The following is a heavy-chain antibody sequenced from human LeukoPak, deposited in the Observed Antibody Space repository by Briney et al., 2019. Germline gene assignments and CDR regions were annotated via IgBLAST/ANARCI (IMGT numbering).Heavy chain of an antibody. D-gene: IGHD3-22*01. CDR3: ARRVYYYDSFFAYYFDY. CDR2: IYYSGST. CDR1: GGSISSSSYY. J-gene: IGHJ4*02. Sequence: SETLSLTCTVSGGSISSSSYYWGWIRQPPGKGLEWIGSIYYSGSTYYNPSLKSRVTISVDTSKNQFSLKLSSVTAADTAVYYCARRVYYYDSFFAYYFDYWGQGTLVTVSS. V-gene: IGHV4-39*01.